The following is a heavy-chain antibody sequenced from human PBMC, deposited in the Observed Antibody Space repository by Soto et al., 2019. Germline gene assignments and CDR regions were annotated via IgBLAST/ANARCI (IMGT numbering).Heavy chain of an antibody. D-gene: IGHD3-3*01. Sequence: EVQLSESGGGLAQPGESLRVSCIASGYSVAGYAVTWVRQAPGKGLEWVAAVSGGGGSTYYADSVKGRFTISRDKSMNIVYLQMNSLTAEDAGIYFCAKTETFNGYYGAFDYWGRGTRVIVSS. J-gene: IGHJ4*02. CDR3: AKTETFNGYYGAFDY. CDR1: GYSVAGYA. CDR2: VSGGGGST. V-gene: IGHV3-23*01.